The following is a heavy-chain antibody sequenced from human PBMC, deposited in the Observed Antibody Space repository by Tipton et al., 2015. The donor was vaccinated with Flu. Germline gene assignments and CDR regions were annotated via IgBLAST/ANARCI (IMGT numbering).Heavy chain of an antibody. CDR3: ARGLYYYDSSGDFQH. V-gene: IGHV3-33*01. CDR1: GFTFSSYG. Sequence: RSLRLSCAASGFTFSSYGMHWVRQAPGKGLEWVAVIWYDGSNKYYADSVKGRFTISRDNSKNTLYLQMNSLRAEDTAVYYCARGLYYYDSSGDFQHWGQGTLVTVSS. CDR2: IWYDGSNK. D-gene: IGHD3-22*01. J-gene: IGHJ1*01.